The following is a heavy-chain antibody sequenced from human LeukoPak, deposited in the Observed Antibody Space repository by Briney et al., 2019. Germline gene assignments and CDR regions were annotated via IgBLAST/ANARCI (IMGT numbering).Heavy chain of an antibody. V-gene: IGHV3-33*01. CDR3: ARPLVGDALDY. J-gene: IGHJ4*02. CDR2: IWYDGSNE. Sequence: PGWSLRLSCAASGFTFSRYGMHWVRQAPGKGLEWVAVIWYDGSNEYYADSVKGRFTIFRDNSKNTLHLQMNSLRAEDTAVYYCARPLVGDALDYWGQGTLVTVSS. D-gene: IGHD1-26*01. CDR1: GFTFSRYG.